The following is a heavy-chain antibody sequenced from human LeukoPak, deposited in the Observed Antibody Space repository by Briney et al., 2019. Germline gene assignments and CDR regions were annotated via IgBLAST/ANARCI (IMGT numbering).Heavy chain of an antibody. CDR3: ARAARQGFAMIVVPFFYFDL. V-gene: IGHV4-31*03. D-gene: IGHD3-22*01. CDR1: GGSISSGASD. CDR2: INHSGST. J-gene: IGHJ2*01. Sequence: PSETLSLTCTVSGGSISSGASDWGWIRQHPKRGLEWVGYINHSGSTYYNPSLGSRVTMSVDTSKNQFSLKLSSVTAADSAVYYCARAARQGFAMIVVPFFYFDLWGRGTLVTVSS.